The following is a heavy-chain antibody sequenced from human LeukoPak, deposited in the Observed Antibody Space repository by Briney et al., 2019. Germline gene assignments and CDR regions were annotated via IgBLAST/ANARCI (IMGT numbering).Heavy chain of an antibody. V-gene: IGHV3-53*01. J-gene: IGHJ4*02. D-gene: IGHD1-26*01. CDR3: AREDSGSYYTGGFDY. CDR1: GFTVSSNY. Sequence: PGGSLRLSCAASGFTVSSNYMSWVRQAPGKGLEWVSVIYSGGSTYYADSVKGRFTISRDNSKNTLYLQMNSLRAEDTAVYYCAREDSGSYYTGGFDYWGQGTLVTVSS. CDR2: IYSGGST.